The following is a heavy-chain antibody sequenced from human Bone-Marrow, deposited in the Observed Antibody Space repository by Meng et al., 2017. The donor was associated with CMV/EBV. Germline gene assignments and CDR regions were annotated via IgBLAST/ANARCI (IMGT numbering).Heavy chain of an antibody. CDR2: ISSSSSYI. Sequence: GGSLRLSCAASGFTFSNAWMSWVRQAPGKGLEWVSSISSSSSYIYYADSVKGRFTISRDNAKNSLYLQMNSLRAEDTAVYYCARDFFPAGYWGQGTLVTVSS. CDR1: GFTFSNAW. D-gene: IGHD2/OR15-2a*01. CDR3: ARDFFPAGY. V-gene: IGHV3-21*01. J-gene: IGHJ4*02.